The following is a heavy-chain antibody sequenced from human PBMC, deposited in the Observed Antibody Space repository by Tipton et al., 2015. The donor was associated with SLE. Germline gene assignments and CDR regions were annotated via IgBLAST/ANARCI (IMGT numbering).Heavy chain of an antibody. J-gene: IGHJ5*02. CDR2: ISSSGIT. CDR3: AASRAKTLGNWFDP. D-gene: IGHD7-27*01. CDR1: GGSINNNNYN. V-gene: IGHV4-39*01. Sequence: TLSLTCSVSGGSINNNNYNWGWIRQPPGKGLEWFASISSSGITYYNPSLNSRVVISLDTDQFSLEVGSATAADTAVYFCAASRAKTLGNWFDPWGQGTLVTVSS.